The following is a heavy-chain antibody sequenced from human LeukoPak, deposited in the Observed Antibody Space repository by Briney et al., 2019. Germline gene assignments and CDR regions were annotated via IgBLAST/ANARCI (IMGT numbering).Heavy chain of an antibody. CDR3: TTVAGSGIHGDY. CDR2: ISSSGSGI. V-gene: IGHV3-48*02. Sequence: GGSLRLSCAASGFTFRNYGMSWVRQAPGKGLEWVSYISSSGSGISYADSVEGRSTISRDSAENSLYLQMNSLRDEDTAVYYCTTVAGSGIHGDYWGQGTLVTVSS. J-gene: IGHJ4*02. CDR1: GFTFRNYG.